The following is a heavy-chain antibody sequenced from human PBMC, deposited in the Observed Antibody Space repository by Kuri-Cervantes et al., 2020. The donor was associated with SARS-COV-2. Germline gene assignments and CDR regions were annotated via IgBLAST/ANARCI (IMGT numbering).Heavy chain of an antibody. J-gene: IGHJ3*02. D-gene: IGHD3-16*01. CDR3: ARVGERLTNTGYFNI. Sequence: GESLKISCRGSGYDFSYFWIAWVRQVAGKDLEWMGIIYPHDSDIRYSPSFQGHVTISGDKSISTAYLQWSGLKASDTAMYYCARVGERLTNTGYFNIWGQGTLVTVSS. CDR1: GYDFSYFW. CDR2: IYPHDSDI. V-gene: IGHV5-51*01.